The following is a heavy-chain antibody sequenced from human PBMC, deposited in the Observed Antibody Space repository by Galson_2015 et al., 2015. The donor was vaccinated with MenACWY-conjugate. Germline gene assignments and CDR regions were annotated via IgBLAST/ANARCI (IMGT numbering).Heavy chain of an antibody. CDR3: ARHPPGGRGMDV. V-gene: IGHV5-51*01. J-gene: IGHJ6*02. Sequence: QSGAEVKKPGESLKISCKASGYNFITYWIGWVRQVPGKGLEWVGLISPIDSETRYSPAFEGRVTISADNSIPTAYLQWNSLQASDTAMYYCARHPPGGRGMDVWGQGTTVTVSS. CDR2: ISPIDSET. CDR1: GYNFITYW. D-gene: IGHD1-26*01.